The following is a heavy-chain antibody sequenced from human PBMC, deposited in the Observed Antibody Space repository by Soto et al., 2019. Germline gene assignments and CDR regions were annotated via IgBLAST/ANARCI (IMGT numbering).Heavy chain of an antibody. Sequence: SGNLSLTRTVSGGPIRRYYWSWIREPPREGLEWIGYIYYSGSTNYNPSLKSRVTISVDTSKNQFSLKLSSVTAADTAVYYCASVGSSSWRDYYYYYMDVWGKGTTVTVSS. CDR1: GGPIRRYY. D-gene: IGHD6-13*01. CDR2: IYYSGST. V-gene: IGHV4-59*01. CDR3: ASVGSSSWRDYYYYYMDV. J-gene: IGHJ6*03.